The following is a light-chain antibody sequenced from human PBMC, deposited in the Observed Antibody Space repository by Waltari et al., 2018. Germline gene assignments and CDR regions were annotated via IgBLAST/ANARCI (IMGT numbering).Light chain of an antibody. CDR1: SSDVGGYMY. Sequence: QSALTQPRSVSGSPGQSVTISCTGTSSDVGGYMYVSWHQQHPGKPPKPIIFDVSERPPGVPDRFSCSKSGNTSSLTTSGLQAADEGDYCCCSYAGGYPRAVGGGTKLTGL. J-gene: IGLJ2*01. CDR2: DVS. V-gene: IGLV2-11*01. CDR3: CSYAGGYPRA.